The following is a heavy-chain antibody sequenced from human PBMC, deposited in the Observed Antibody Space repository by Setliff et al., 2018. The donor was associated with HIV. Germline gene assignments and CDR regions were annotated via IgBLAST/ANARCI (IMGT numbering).Heavy chain of an antibody. V-gene: IGHV3-21*01. CDR1: GFTFRSYS. CDR3: ARDLGMVYAKPDAFDI. CDR2: ISSSSSYI. J-gene: IGHJ3*02. D-gene: IGHD2-8*01. Sequence: PGGSLRLSCAASGFTFRSYSMNWVRQAPGKGLEWVSSISSSSSYIYYADSVKGRFTISRDNAKNSLYLQMNSLRAEDTAVYYCARDLGMVYAKPDAFDIWGQGTMVTVSS.